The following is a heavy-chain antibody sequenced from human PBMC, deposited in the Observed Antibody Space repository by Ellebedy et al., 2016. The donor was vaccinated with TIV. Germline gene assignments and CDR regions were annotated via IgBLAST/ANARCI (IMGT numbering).Heavy chain of an antibody. J-gene: IGHJ4*02. Sequence: MPSETLSLTCTVSGGSIRSYYWSFIRQSPGKGLEWIGNIFYSGSTNYNPSLAGRVTMSLDTSRNRFSLRLTSVTAADTAVYYCAGQRWLQSFVDYWGQGALVTVSS. CDR1: GGSIRSYY. CDR2: IFYSGST. V-gene: IGHV4-59*08. CDR3: AGQRWLQSFVDY. D-gene: IGHD5-24*01.